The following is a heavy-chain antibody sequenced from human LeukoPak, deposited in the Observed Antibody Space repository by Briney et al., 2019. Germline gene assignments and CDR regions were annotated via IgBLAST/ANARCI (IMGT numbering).Heavy chain of an antibody. Sequence: GGSLRLSCAAPGFIFDNYAIHWVRQAPGKGLEWVSLISGDGGSTFYADSVRGRFTISRDNTRKSLSLQMSSLRSEDTALYYCARESETSGWYDYWGQGTLVTVSS. J-gene: IGHJ4*02. CDR1: GFIFDNYA. D-gene: IGHD6-19*01. CDR3: ARESETSGWYDY. V-gene: IGHV3-43*02. CDR2: ISGDGGST.